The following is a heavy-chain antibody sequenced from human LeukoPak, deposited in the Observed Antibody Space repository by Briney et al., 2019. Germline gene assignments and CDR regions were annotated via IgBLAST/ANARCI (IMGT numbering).Heavy chain of an antibody. CDR1: GYTFTNYY. CDR2: IDPNTGGT. J-gene: IGHJ4*02. Sequence: ASVKVSCKTSGYTFTNYYIHWVRQAPGQGLEWMGRIDPNTGGTKSAKNFQGRVTMTRDTSISTAYMALSGLRSDDTTVYYCASLYDIVGTTVDYWGQGTLVTVSS. CDR3: ASLYDIVGTTVDY. D-gene: IGHD1-26*01. V-gene: IGHV1-2*06.